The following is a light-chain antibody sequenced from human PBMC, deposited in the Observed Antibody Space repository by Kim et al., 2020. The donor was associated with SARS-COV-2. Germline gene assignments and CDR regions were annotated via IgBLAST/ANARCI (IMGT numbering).Light chain of an antibody. CDR1: SSDVGGYNY. CDR3: SSYAGSNNLGV. Sequence: QSALTQPPSGSGSPGQSVTISCTGTSSDVGGYNYVSWYQQHPGKAPKLMIYEVSKRPSGVPDRFSGSKSGNTASLTVSGLQAEDEADYYCSSYAGSNNLGVFGTGTKVTVL. J-gene: IGLJ1*01. V-gene: IGLV2-8*01. CDR2: EVS.